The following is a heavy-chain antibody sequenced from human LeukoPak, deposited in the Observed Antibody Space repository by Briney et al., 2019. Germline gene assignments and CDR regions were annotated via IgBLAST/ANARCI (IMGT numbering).Heavy chain of an antibody. V-gene: IGHV4-34*01. J-gene: IGHJ5*02. Sequence: NTSETLSLTCAVYGGSFSGYYWSWIRQPPGKGLEWIGEINHSGSTNYNPSLKSRVTISVDTSKNQFSLKLGSVTAADTAVYYCARYVVVPAAPPRYNWFDPWGQGTLVTVSS. CDR1: GGSFSGYY. CDR2: INHSGST. CDR3: ARYVVVPAAPPRYNWFDP. D-gene: IGHD2-2*01.